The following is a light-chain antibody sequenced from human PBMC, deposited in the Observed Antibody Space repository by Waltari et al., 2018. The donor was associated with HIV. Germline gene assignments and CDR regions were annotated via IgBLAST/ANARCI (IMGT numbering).Light chain of an antibody. V-gene: IGKV1-39*01. Sequence: DIQMTQSPSSLSASVGDRVTISCRASRSIRYYLTWYQQKPGEAPKVLISAASNLQRGVPSRFSGSGSGTDFTLTISSLQPEDFATYYCQQSYNTPRTFGQGTKVEIK. J-gene: IGKJ1*01. CDR2: AAS. CDR1: RSIRYY. CDR3: QQSYNTPRT.